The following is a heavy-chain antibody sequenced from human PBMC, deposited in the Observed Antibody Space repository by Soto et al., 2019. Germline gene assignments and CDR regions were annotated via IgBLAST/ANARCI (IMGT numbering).Heavy chain of an antibody. V-gene: IGHV4-30-4*01. D-gene: IGHD3-16*02. Sequence: SETLSLTCTVSGGSISSGDYYWSWIRQPPGKGLEWIGYIYYSGSTYYNPSLKSRFTISVDTSKNQFSLKLSSVTAADTAVYYCASAKYYVWGSYRCDAFDIWGQGTMVTVSS. J-gene: IGHJ3*02. CDR2: IYYSGST. CDR1: GGSISSGDYY. CDR3: ASAKYYVWGSYRCDAFDI.